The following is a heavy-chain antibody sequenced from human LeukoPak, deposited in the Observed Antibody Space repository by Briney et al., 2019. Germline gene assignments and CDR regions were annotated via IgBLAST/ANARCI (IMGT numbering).Heavy chain of an antibody. CDR3: ARDDMGGSRLPHSPVRYNPDDAFDI. J-gene: IGHJ3*02. Sequence: ASLTLSCTASGYSKNIYGITWVRQVAGQGLEWMVWISAQRGHTKYEPNIQDRVTITTDTYTNKVYMELSSLRSDDTAVYYCARDDMGGSRLPHSPVRYNPDDAFDIWGQGTMVTVSS. V-gene: IGHV1-18*01. CDR1: GYSKNIYG. D-gene: IGHD1-14*01. CDR2: ISAQRGHT.